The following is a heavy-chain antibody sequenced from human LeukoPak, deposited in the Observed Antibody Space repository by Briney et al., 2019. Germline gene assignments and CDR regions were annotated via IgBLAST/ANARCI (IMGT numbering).Heavy chain of an antibody. CDR3: ARDPPGYSSSWGGI. D-gene: IGHD6-13*01. Sequence: GGSLRLSCAASGFTFSDYYMSWIRQAPGKGLEWVGRIKSKIDGGTIDYAAPVKGRFTISRDDSKNTLYLQMNSLKTEDTAVYYCARDPPGYSSSWGGIWGQGTLVTVSS. CDR2: IKSKIDGGTI. CDR1: GFTFSDYY. V-gene: IGHV3-15*01. J-gene: IGHJ4*02.